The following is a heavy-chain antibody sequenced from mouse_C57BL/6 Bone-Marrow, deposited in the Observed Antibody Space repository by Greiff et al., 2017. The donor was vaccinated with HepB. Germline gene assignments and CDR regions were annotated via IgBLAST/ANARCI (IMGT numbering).Heavy chain of an antibody. J-gene: IGHJ3*01. CDR2: IHPNSGST. CDR3: APYGNSFAY. Sequence: QVQLKQPGAELVKPGASVKLSCKASGYTFTSYWMHWVKQRPGQGLEWIGMIHPNSGSTNYNEKFKSKATLTVDKASSTAYIHLSSLTSEDSAVYYCAPYGNSFAYWGQGTLVTVSA. V-gene: IGHV1-64*01. CDR1: GYTFTSYW. D-gene: IGHD2-10*02.